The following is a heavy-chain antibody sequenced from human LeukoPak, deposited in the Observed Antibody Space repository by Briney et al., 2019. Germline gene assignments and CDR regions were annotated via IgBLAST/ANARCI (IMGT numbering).Heavy chain of an antibody. CDR3: AREESSGGPAPFGY. J-gene: IGHJ4*02. CDR1: GYTFTSYG. Sequence: ASVKVSCKASGYTFTSYGISWVRQAPGQGLEWMGWISAYNGNTNYAQKLQGRVTMTTDTSTSTAYMELRSLRSDDTAVYYCAREESSGGPAPFGYWGQGTLVTVSS. CDR2: ISAYNGNT. V-gene: IGHV1-18*04. D-gene: IGHD6-19*01.